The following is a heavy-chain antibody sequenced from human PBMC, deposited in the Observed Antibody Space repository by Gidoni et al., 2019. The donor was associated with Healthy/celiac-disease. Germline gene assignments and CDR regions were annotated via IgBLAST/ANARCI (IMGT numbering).Heavy chain of an antibody. Sequence: EVQLVEPGGGLVQPGGSLRLSCAASGLPFSSYWMHWVRQAPGKGLVWVSRINSDGSSTSYADSVKGRFTISRDNAKNTLYLQMNSLRAEDTAVYYCARVALGYCSSTSCYTTFDYWGQGTLVTVSS. CDR3: ARVALGYCSSTSCYTTFDY. D-gene: IGHD2-2*02. V-gene: IGHV3-74*01. CDR1: GLPFSSYW. J-gene: IGHJ4*02. CDR2: INSDGSST.